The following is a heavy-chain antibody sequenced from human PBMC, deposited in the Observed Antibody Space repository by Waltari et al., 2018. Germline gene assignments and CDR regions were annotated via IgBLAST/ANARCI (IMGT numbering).Heavy chain of an antibody. CDR3: VRDFKWTFDH. Sequence: EVQRVESGGGLVQPGGSLRLAGATSGFTCRTYSMKWVRQAPGKGLEWISFIKHAINTDPTSYAASVKGRFTISSDTAKNSLYLKMNSLPAADTAMYFCVRDFKWTFDHWGQGTPVTVSS. V-gene: IGHV3-48*04. J-gene: IGHJ4*02. CDR1: GFTCRTYS. CDR2: IKHAINTDPT. D-gene: IGHD1-26*01.